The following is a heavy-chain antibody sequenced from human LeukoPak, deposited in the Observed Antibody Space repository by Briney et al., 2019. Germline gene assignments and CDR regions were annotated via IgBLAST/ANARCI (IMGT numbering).Heavy chain of an antibody. J-gene: IGHJ4*02. CDR2: ISSSSSTI. D-gene: IGHD6-25*01. Sequence: GSLRLSCAASGFTFSSYAMSWVRQAPGKGLEWVSYISSSSSTIYYADSVKGRFTISRDNAKNSLYLQMNSLRDEDTAVYYCARDLKYSSDTQFFDYWGQGTLVTVSS. CDR1: GFTFSSYA. V-gene: IGHV3-48*02. CDR3: ARDLKYSSDTQFFDY.